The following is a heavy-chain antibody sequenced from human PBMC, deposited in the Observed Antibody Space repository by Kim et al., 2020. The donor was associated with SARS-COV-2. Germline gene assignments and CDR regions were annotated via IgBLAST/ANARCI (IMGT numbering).Heavy chain of an antibody. J-gene: IGHJ5*02. D-gene: IGHD1-26*01. V-gene: IGHV4-4*02. Sequence: NPTLRHRVTMSVDKSKNQFSLRLSSVSAADTAVYYCTRLLNDNGNYFRLDPWGQGTLVTVSS. CDR3: TRLLNDNGNYFRLDP.